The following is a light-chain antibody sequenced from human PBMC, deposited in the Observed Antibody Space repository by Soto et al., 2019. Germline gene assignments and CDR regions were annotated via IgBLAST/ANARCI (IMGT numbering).Light chain of an antibody. J-gene: IGKJ5*01. CDR1: QTGRPY. V-gene: IGKV1-39*01. CDR2: AAS. CDR3: QQTFSTPIT. Sequence: DIQMTQSPSSLFASVGDRATITCRASQTGRPYLNWYQQRPGKAPTLLFYAASSLQSSVPPRFSGAGSETDFTLTINGLQPEDFATYYCQQTFSTPITFGQGTRLE.